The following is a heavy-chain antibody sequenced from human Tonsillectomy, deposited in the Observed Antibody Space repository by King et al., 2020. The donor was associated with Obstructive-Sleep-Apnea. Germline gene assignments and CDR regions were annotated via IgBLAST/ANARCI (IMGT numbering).Heavy chain of an antibody. CDR3: AKDPRLGYSSSWYQGGFDY. Sequence: LVESGGGVVQPGRSLRLSCAASGFTFSSYGMHWVRQAPGKGLEWVAVISYDGSNKYYADSVKGRFTISRDNSKNTLYLQMNSLRAEDTAVYYCAKDPRLGYSSSWYQGGFDYWGQGTLVTVSS. D-gene: IGHD6-13*01. CDR2: ISYDGSNK. CDR1: GFTFSSYG. V-gene: IGHV3-30*18. J-gene: IGHJ4*02.